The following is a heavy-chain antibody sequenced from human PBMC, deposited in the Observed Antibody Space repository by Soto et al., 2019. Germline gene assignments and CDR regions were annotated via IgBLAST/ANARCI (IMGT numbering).Heavy chain of an antibody. V-gene: IGHV3-13*01. CDR1: GFTFSGFD. CDR3: ARGQEVGAHFFDS. J-gene: IGHJ4*02. CDR2: IGTAGDT. Sequence: QPGGSLRLSCEASGFTFSGFDMHWVRQPTGKGLEWVSTIGTAGDTYYAVSVKGRFTISRDNAKNSLSLQMNSLRAGDTAVYFCARGQEVGAHFFDSWGKGTKVTX. D-gene: IGHD2-15*01.